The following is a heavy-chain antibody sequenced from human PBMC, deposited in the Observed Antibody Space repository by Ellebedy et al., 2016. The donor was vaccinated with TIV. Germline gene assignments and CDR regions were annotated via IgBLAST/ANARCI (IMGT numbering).Heavy chain of an antibody. CDR1: GFTFSSYW. CDR2: INSDGSST. CDR3: AKDESIAGRPDYFDY. Sequence: GGSLRLSXAASGFTFSSYWMHWVRQAPGKGLVWVSRINSDGSSTSYADSVKGRFTISRDKYKNTLYLQMNSLRAEDTAVYYCAKDESIAGRPDYFDYWGQGTLVTVSS. J-gene: IGHJ4*02. D-gene: IGHD6-6*01. V-gene: IGHV3-74*01.